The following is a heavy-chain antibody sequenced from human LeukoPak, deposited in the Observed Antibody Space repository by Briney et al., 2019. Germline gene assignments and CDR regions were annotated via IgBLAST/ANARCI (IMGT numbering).Heavy chain of an antibody. J-gene: IGHJ2*01. D-gene: IGHD3-3*01. CDR2: ISGGSNNI. V-gene: IGHV3-21*04. CDR3: AKDQGTAIFGMIIPDWYFDL. Sequence: GGSLRLSCAASGFTFSSYSMNWVRQAPGKGLEWVSSISGGSNNINYAGSVKGRFTTSRDNSQNTLYLQMNSLRADDTAVYYCAKDQGTAIFGMIIPDWYFDLWGRGTLVTVSS. CDR1: GFTFSSYS.